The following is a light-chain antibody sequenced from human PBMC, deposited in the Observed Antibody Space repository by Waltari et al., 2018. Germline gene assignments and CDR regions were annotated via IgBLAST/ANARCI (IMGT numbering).Light chain of an antibody. CDR1: SSNIGSKT. J-gene: IGLJ3*02. Sequence: QSVLTQPPSASGTPGQSVTISCSGSSSNIGSKTVNWYQQLPGTAPKLLIYRNNQRPSGVPDRFSGSKSGTSASLAISGLQSEDEADYYCAAWDDSLSGWVFGGGTKLTVL. CDR2: RNN. V-gene: IGLV1-44*01. CDR3: AAWDDSLSGWV.